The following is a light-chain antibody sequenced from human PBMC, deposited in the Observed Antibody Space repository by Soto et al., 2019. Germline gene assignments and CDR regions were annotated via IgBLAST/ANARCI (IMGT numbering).Light chain of an antibody. Sequence: DTPMTQSPSTLSASVGDRVTNSCRASQNINSWMAWYQQKPGKAPKLLLYRASTLESGVPSRFSGSGSGTEFTLTISGLQPDDFATYYGQQYNSYWTFGQGTKVEIK. CDR1: QNINSW. CDR3: QQYNSYWT. CDR2: RAS. V-gene: IGKV1-5*03. J-gene: IGKJ1*01.